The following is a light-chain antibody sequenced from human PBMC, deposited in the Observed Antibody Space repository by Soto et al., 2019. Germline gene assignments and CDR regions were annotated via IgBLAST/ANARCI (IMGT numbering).Light chain of an antibody. V-gene: IGKV1-39*01. CDR1: QNIGRF. Sequence: DIQMTQSPSSLSASVVDRVTITFLASQNIGRFLNWHQQKPGKAPNVLINVASTLRSGVPSRFSGSGSGTDFNLTINSLQPEDFATYFCQQSFTTPLNFGGGTKVDIK. J-gene: IGKJ4*01. CDR2: VAS. CDR3: QQSFTTPLN.